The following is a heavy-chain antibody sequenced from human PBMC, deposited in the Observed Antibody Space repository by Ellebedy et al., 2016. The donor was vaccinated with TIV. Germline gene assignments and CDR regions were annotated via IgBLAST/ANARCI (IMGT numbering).Heavy chain of an antibody. V-gene: IGHV3-33*06. D-gene: IGHD1-26*01. Sequence: GGSLRLSCATSGFTFSSYGMHWVRQAPGKGLEWVAVIWYDGSNKEYADSVKGRTTISRDNSKNTVYLQMYSLRAEDTAVYYCAKDQGGDSGSRRRRSLDYWGQGTLVTVSS. CDR1: GFTFSSYG. J-gene: IGHJ4*02. CDR2: IWYDGSNK. CDR3: AKDQGGDSGSRRRRSLDY.